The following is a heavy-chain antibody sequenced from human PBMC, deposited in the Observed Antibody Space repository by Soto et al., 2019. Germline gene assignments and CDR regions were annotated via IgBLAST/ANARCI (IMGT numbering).Heavy chain of an antibody. Sequence: PSETLSLTCTVSGGSISSGDYYWSWIRQPPGKGLEWIGYIYYSGSTYYNPSLKSRVTISLDTSKNQFSLKLSSVTAADTAVHYCARENCGGDCYLILDYYYYGLDVWGQGTTVTVSS. CDR1: GGSISSGDYY. J-gene: IGHJ6*02. CDR2: IYYSGST. CDR3: ARENCGGDCYLILDYYYYGLDV. V-gene: IGHV4-30-4*01. D-gene: IGHD2-21*02.